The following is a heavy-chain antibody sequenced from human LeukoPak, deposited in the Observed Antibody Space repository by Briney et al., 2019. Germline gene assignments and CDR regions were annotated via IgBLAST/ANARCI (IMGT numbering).Heavy chain of an antibody. CDR2: LRNSGSTP. CDR3: AKTGGATNFGPLDP. Sequence: GGSLRLSCVASGFTFSDYAMTWARQAPGKGLEWVSGLRNSGSTPYYADSVKGRFTISRDNSQNTLYLQMNSLRAEDTAVYYCAKTGGATNFGPLDPWGQGTLVHVSS. V-gene: IGHV3-23*01. D-gene: IGHD1-26*01. J-gene: IGHJ5*02. CDR1: GFTFSDYA.